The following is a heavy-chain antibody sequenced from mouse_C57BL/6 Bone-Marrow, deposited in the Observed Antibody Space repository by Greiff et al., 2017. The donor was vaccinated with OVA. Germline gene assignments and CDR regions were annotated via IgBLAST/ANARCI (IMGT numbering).Heavy chain of an antibody. CDR3: AKTGYYGNPDYAMDY. V-gene: IGHV2-5*01. J-gene: IGHJ4*01. Sequence: QVQLQQSGPGLVQPSQSLSITCTVSGFSLTSYGVHWVRQSPGKGLEWLGVIWRGGSTDYNAAFMSRLSITKDNSKSQVFFKMNSLQADDTAIYYCAKTGYYGNPDYAMDYWGQGTSVTVSS. CDR2: IWRGGST. D-gene: IGHD2-1*01. CDR1: GFSLTSYG.